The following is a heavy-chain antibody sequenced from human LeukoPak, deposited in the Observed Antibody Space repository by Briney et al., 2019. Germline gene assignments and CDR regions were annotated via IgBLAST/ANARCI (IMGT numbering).Heavy chain of an antibody. CDR2: ISDSGGST. CDR1: GFPFSSYA. CDR3: ARGLSGDPAFDI. D-gene: IGHD4-17*01. J-gene: IGHJ3*02. V-gene: IGHV3-64D*09. Sequence: PGGSLRLSCSASGFPFSSYAMHWVRQAPGKGLEYVSAISDSGGSTYYADSVKGRFTISRDNSKNTLYLQMSSLRAEDTAVYFCARGLSGDPAFDIWGQGTMVTVSS.